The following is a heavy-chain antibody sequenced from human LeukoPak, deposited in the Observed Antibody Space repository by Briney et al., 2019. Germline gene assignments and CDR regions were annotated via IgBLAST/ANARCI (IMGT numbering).Heavy chain of an antibody. CDR2: IIPLFGVA. Sequence: ASVKVSCKASGGTFSSYTISWVRQAAGQGLEWMGRIIPLFGVANYAETFQGRVTITAHKSTSTAYMELSSLRSEDTAVYYCARRGYSSGWYDCWGQGTLVTVSS. CDR1: GGTFSSYT. CDR3: ARRGYSSGWYDC. V-gene: IGHV1-69*02. J-gene: IGHJ5*01. D-gene: IGHD6-19*01.